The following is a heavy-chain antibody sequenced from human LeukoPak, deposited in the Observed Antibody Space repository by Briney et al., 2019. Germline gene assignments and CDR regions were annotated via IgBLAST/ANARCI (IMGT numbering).Heavy chain of an antibody. J-gene: IGHJ3*02. Sequence: GGSLRLSCAASGFTFSNYWMHWVRQAPGKGLVWVSRIDPDGSNTNYADSVKGRFPISRDNAKNMLYLQMNSLRAEDTAVYYCARAWSGHDAFDIWSQGTMVTVSS. CDR1: GFTFSNYW. D-gene: IGHD2-15*01. CDR3: ARAWSGHDAFDI. V-gene: IGHV3-74*01. CDR2: IDPDGSNT.